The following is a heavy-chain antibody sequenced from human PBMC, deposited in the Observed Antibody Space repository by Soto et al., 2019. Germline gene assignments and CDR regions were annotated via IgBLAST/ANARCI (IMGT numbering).Heavy chain of an antibody. CDR3: AKSSKSPGIAAAGILFDY. V-gene: IGHV3-23*01. Sequence: GGSLRLSCAASGFTFSSYAMSWVRQAPGKGLEWVSAISGSGGSTYYADSVKGRFTIFRDNSKNTLYLQMNSLRAEDTAVYYCAKSSKSPGIAAAGILFDYWGQGTLVTVSS. J-gene: IGHJ4*02. CDR2: ISGSGGST. D-gene: IGHD6-13*01. CDR1: GFTFSSYA.